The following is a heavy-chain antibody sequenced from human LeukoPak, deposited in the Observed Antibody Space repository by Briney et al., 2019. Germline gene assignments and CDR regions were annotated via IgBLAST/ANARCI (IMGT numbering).Heavy chain of an antibody. CDR1: GFTFSRYT. CDR3: ARGDSSRIDY. CDR2: ISSSGYYI. D-gene: IGHD6-13*01. V-gene: IGHV3-21*01. J-gene: IGHJ4*02. Sequence: GGSERLSCAASGFTFSRYTMNWVRQSPGKGLEWVSSISSSGYYIYYADSLKGRFTISRDNAKNSLYLQMDSLRAEDTGVYYCARGDSSRIDYWGQGTLVTVSS.